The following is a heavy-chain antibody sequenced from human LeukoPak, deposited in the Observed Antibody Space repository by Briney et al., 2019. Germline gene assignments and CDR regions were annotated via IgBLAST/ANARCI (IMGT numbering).Heavy chain of an antibody. CDR2: IKSKTDGGTT. CDR3: TTGRHCSSTSCFGYYYYYMDV. CDR1: GFTFSNAW. J-gene: IGHJ6*03. Sequence: GGSLRLSCAASGFTFSNAWMSWVRQAPGKGLEWVGRIKSKTDGGTTDYAAPVKGRITISRDDSKNTLYLQMNSLKTEDTAVYYCTTGRHCSSTSCFGYYYYYMDVWGKGTTVTVSS. D-gene: IGHD2-2*01. V-gene: IGHV3-15*01.